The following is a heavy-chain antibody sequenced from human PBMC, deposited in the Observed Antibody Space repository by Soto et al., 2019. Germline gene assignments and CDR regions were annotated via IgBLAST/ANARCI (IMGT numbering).Heavy chain of an antibody. CDR3: ARVGTSSAGYYYGMDV. V-gene: IGHV3-11*06. CDR2: ISSSSSYT. D-gene: IGHD1-1*01. CDR1: GFTFSDYH. Sequence: GGSLRLSCAASGFTFSDYHMSWIRQAPGKGLEWVSYISSSSSYTNYADSVKGRFTISRDNAKNSLYLQMNSLRAEDTAVYYCARVGTSSAGYYYGMDVWGQGTTVTVSS. J-gene: IGHJ6*02.